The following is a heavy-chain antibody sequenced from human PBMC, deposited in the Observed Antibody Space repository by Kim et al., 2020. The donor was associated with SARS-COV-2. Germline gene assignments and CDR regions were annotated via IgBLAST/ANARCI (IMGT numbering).Heavy chain of an antibody. D-gene: IGHD3-10*01. J-gene: IGHJ6*02. CDR2: ISGNGGNT. V-gene: IGHV3-23*01. Sequence: GGSLRLSCVDSGFTFSSYAMNWVRQAPGKGLEWVSGISGNGGNTYYADSVKGRFTISRDNSKNTLYLQMNTLRAEDTAVYYCARGELLWFGESLYYSYGMDVWGQGATVTVSS. CDR3: ARGELLWFGESLYYSYGMDV. CDR1: GFTFSSYA.